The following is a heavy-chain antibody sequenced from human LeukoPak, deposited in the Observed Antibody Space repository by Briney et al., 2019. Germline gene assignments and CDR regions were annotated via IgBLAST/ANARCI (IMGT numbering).Heavy chain of an antibody. Sequence: GGSLRLSCAASGFTFSNAWMSWVRQAPGKGLEWVGRIRSKANSYATAYAASVKGRFTISRDDSKNTAYLQMNSLKTEDTAVYYCTRPPYYYDGKRDYWGQGTLVTVSS. CDR3: TRPPYYYDGKRDY. D-gene: IGHD3-22*01. CDR1: GFTFSNAW. CDR2: IRSKANSYAT. J-gene: IGHJ4*02. V-gene: IGHV3-73*01.